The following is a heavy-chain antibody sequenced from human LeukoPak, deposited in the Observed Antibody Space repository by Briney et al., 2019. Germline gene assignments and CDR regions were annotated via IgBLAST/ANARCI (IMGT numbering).Heavy chain of an antibody. V-gene: IGHV3-23*01. Sequence: GGSLRLSCAASGFTFSNYAMSWVRQAPGKGLEWVSGISGSGDRTYYADSVKGRFTISRDNSKNTLYLQMNSLRAEDTAVYYCAKGPYDILTRRAAKYFQHWGQGTLVTVSS. D-gene: IGHD3-9*01. J-gene: IGHJ1*01. CDR1: GFTFSNYA. CDR2: ISGSGDRT. CDR3: AKGPYDILTRRAAKYFQH.